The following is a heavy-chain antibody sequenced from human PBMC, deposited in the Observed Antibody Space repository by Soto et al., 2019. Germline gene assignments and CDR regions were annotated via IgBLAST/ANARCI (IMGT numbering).Heavy chain of an antibody. D-gene: IGHD6-19*01. J-gene: IGHJ4*02. CDR2: IIPMFGST. V-gene: IGHV1-69*13. Sequence: ASVKVSCKASGGTFTNYAISWVRQAPGQGLEWMGGIIPMFGSTKYAQKFQGRVTITADESTSTAYMELSSLRSEDTAVYYCARDRFSSGWYGPDYWGQGTLVTVSS. CDR3: ARDRFSSGWYGPDY. CDR1: GGTFTNYA.